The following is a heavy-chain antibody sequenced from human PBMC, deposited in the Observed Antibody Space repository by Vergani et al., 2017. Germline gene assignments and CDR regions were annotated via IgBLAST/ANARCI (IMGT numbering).Heavy chain of an antibody. CDR1: GGTFSSYA. CDR2: IIPIFGTA. CDR3: ARVTVTTLRGYDYYYGMDV. J-gene: IGHJ6*02. D-gene: IGHD4-17*01. Sequence: QVQLVQSGAEVKKPGSSVKVSCKASGGTFSSYAISWVRQAPGQGLEWMGGIIPIFGTANYAQKFQGRVTITADESTSTAYMELSSLRSEDTAVYYGARVTVTTLRGYDYYYGMDVWGQGTTVTVSS. V-gene: IGHV1-69*01.